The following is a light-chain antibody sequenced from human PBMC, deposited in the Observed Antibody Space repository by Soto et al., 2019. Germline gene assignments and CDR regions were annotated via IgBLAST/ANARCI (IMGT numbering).Light chain of an antibody. V-gene: IGKV1-39*01. J-gene: IGKJ1*01. CDR1: QSISSY. Sequence: ASXAEAVTNTXXASQSISSYLNWYQQKPGKAPKLLIYAASSLQSGVPSRFICSGSGTDITVRISVLQPEDIPTYDCQESYITCWTFGQGTKVDI. CDR2: AAS. CDR3: QESYITCWT.